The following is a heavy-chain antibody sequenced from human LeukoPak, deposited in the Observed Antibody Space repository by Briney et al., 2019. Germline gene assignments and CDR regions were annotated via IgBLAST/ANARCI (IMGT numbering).Heavy chain of an antibody. Sequence: ASVKVSCKASGYTFTSYGISWVRQAPGQGLEWMGWISAYNGNTNYAQKLQGRVTMTTDTSTSTAYMELRSLRSDDTAVYYCARGYELDYGDYPELHYFDYWGQGTLVTVSS. CDR3: ARGYELDYGDYPELHYFDY. V-gene: IGHV1-18*01. CDR2: ISAYNGNT. D-gene: IGHD4-17*01. J-gene: IGHJ4*02. CDR1: GYTFTSYG.